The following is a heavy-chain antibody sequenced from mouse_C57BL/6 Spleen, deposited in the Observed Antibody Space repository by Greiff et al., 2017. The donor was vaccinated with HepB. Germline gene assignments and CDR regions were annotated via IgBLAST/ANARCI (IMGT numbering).Heavy chain of an antibody. CDR1: GFNIKDDY. J-gene: IGHJ3*01. CDR2: IDPENGDT. CDR3: TTRGRLAY. V-gene: IGHV14-4*01. D-gene: IGHD2-12*01. Sequence: EVQLVESGAELVRPGASVKLSCTASGFNIKDDYMHWVKQRPEQGLEWIGWIDPENGDTEYASKFQGKATITADTSSNTAYLQLSSLTSEDTAVYYCTTRGRLAYWGQGTLVTVSA.